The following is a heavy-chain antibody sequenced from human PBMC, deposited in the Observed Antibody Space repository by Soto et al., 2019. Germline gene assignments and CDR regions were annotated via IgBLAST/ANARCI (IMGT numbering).Heavy chain of an antibody. CDR1: GGSISSSSYY. D-gene: IGHD3-9*01. CDR3: ARHVVTISQRTAFDI. CDR2: IYYSGST. J-gene: IGHJ3*02. V-gene: IGHV4-39*01. Sequence: SETLSLTCTVSGGSISSSSYYWGWIRQPPGKGLEWIGSIYYSGSTYYDPSLKSRVTISVDTSKNQFSLKLSSVTAADTAVYYGARHVVTISQRTAFDIWGQGTMVTVSS.